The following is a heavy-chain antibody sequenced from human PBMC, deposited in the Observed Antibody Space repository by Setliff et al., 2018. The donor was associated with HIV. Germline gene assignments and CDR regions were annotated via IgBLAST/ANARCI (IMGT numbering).Heavy chain of an antibody. J-gene: IGHJ5*02. Sequence: SETLSLTCTVSGGSISNSRYYWSWIRQPPGKGLEWIGSIYYSGSTYYNPSLKSRVTISVDTSKNQFSLKLSSVTAADAAVYYCASRVDYYDSSGYLREEGFDPWGQGTLVTVSS. CDR3: ASRVDYYDSSGYLREEGFDP. CDR1: GGSISNSRYY. V-gene: IGHV4-39*01. CDR2: IYYSGST. D-gene: IGHD3-22*01.